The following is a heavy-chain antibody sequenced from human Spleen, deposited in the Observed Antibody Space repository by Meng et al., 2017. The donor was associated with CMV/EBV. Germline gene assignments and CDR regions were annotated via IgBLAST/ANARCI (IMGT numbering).Heavy chain of an antibody. CDR1: GYTFIGYY. CDR3: ERPLSYDSSGSLEGDL. D-gene: IGHD3-22*01. CDR2: INPNSGGT. Sequence: ASVKVSCKTSGYTFIGYYIHWVRQAPGQGLEWMGWINPNSGGTNYAQKFQGRVTMTRDTSISTAYMELSRLRSDDTAVYYCERPLSYDSSGSLEGDLWGQGTMVTVSS. V-gene: IGHV1-2*02. J-gene: IGHJ3*01.